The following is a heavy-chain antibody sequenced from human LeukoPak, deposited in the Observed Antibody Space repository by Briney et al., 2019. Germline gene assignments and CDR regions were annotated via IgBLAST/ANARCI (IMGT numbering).Heavy chain of an antibody. CDR1: GGSISSGGYY. D-gene: IGHD1-26*01. J-gene: IGHJ3*02. V-gene: IGHV4-31*03. CDR2: IYYSGST. CDR3: ARVSPGRGSYFPFDI. Sequence: PSETLSLTCTVSGGSISSGGYYWSWTRQHPGKGLEWIGYIYYSGSTYYNPSLKSRVTISVDTSKNQFSLKLSSVTAADTAVYYCARVSPGRGSYFPFDIWGQGTMVTVSS.